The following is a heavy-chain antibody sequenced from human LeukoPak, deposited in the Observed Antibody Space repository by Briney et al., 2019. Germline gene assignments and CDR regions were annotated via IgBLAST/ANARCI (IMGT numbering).Heavy chain of an antibody. D-gene: IGHD3-22*01. CDR2: ISAYNGNT. CDR3: ARAGPTMIVVVTDHYGMDV. V-gene: IGHV1-18*01. J-gene: IGHJ6*02. CDR1: GYTFTSYG. Sequence: ASVKVSCKASGYTFTSYGISWVRQAPGQGLEWMGRISAYNGNTNYAQKLQGRVTMTTDTSTSTAYMELRSLRSDDTAVYYCARAGPTMIVVVTDHYGMDVWGQGTTVTVSS.